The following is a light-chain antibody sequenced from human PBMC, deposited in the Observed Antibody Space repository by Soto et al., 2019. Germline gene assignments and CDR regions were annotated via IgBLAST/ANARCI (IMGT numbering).Light chain of an antibody. CDR1: SSNIGAGYD. CDR2: GNT. V-gene: IGLV1-40*01. J-gene: IGLJ2*01. CDR3: LSFDSSLSVV. Sequence: QSLLTQPPSVSGAPGQRVTISCTGSSSNIGAGYDVHWYQQLPGRAPKLLIYGNTNRPSGVPDRFSGSKSGNSASLAITGLQAEDEADYYCLSFDSSLSVVFGGGTKLTVL.